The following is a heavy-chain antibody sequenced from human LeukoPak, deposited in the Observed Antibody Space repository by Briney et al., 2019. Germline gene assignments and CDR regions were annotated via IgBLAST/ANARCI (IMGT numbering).Heavy chain of an antibody. CDR3: ARGPSDNLSGMDV. V-gene: IGHV4-34*01. D-gene: IGHD3-9*01. CDR2: INHSGST. CDR1: GGSFSGYY. Sequence: PSETLSLTCAVYGGSFSGYYWSWIRQPPGKGLEWIGEINHSGSTNYNPSLKSRVTISVDTSKNQFSLKLSSVTAADTAVYYCARGPSDNLSGMDVWAKGPRSPSP. J-gene: IGHJ6*03.